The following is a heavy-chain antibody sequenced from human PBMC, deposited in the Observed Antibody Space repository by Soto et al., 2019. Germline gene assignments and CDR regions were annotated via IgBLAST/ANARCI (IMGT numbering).Heavy chain of an antibody. D-gene: IGHD6-19*01. CDR2: ISSSSSYI. CDR3: ARGSIAVVAPGAFDI. CDR1: GFTFSSYS. V-gene: IGHV3-21*01. J-gene: IGHJ3*02. Sequence: PGGSLRLSCAASGFTFSSYSMNWVRQAPGKGLEWVSSISSSSSYIYYADSVKGRFTISRDNAKNSLYLQMNSLRAEDTAVYYCARGSIAVVAPGAFDIWGQGTMVTVSS.